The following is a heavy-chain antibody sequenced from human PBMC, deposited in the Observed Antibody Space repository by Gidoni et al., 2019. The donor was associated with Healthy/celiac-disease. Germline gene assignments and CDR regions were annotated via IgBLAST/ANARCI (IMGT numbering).Heavy chain of an antibody. Sequence: QVQLVESGVGVVQPGRSLSLSCAASGFTFSSYAMPWVRQAPGKGLEWVAVISYDGSNKYYADSVKGRFTISRDNSKNTLYLQMNSLRAEDTAVYYCAREGIAVATETIDYWGQGTLVTVSS. V-gene: IGHV3-30-3*01. CDR3: AREGIAVATETIDY. CDR1: GFTFSSYA. CDR2: ISYDGSNK. D-gene: IGHD6-19*01. J-gene: IGHJ4*02.